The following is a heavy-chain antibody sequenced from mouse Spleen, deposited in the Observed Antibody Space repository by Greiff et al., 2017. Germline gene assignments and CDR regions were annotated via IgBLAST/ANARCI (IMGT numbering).Heavy chain of an antibody. Sequence: EVQRVESGGGLVQPGGSRKLSCAASGFTFSSFGMHWVRQAPEKGLKWVAYISSGSSTIYYADTVKGRFTISRDNPKNTLFLQMTSLRSEDTAMYYCARGVHYYGPFAYWGQGTLVTVSA. CDR2: ISSGSSTI. J-gene: IGHJ3*01. D-gene: IGHD1-2*01. CDR1: GFTFSSFG. CDR3: ARGVHYYGPFAY. V-gene: IGHV5-17*02.